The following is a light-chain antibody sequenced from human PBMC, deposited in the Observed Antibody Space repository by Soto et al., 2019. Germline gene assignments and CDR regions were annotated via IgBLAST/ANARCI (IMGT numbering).Light chain of an antibody. CDR3: SSYTSTSSYV. V-gene: IGLV2-14*01. CDR1: SSDIGDYNY. Sequence: QSVLTQPASVSGSPGQSITISCTGTSSDIGDYNYVSWYQQHPGKATKLMIYEVSNRPSGISNRFSGSKSGNTASLTVSGLQADDEADYYCSSYTSTSSYVFGTGTKVTVL. J-gene: IGLJ1*01. CDR2: EVS.